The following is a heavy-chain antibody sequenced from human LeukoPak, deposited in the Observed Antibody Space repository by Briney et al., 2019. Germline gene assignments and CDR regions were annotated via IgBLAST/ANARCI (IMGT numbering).Heavy chain of an antibody. D-gene: IGHD3-10*01. V-gene: IGHV3-30*03. CDR1: GLTFSSYG. CDR3: ARSTFYYGSRPREGFDY. CDR2: ISYDGSNK. Sequence: GGSLRLSCAASGLTFSSYGMYWVRQAPVKGLEWVAGISYDGSNKYYADSVKGRFTISRDNSKNTLYLQMNSLRAEDTAVFYCARSTFYYGSRPREGFDYWGQGTLVTVSS. J-gene: IGHJ4*02.